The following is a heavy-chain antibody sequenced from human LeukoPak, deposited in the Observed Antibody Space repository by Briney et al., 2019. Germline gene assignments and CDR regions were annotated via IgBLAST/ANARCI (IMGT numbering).Heavy chain of an antibody. D-gene: IGHD3-22*01. V-gene: IGHV5-51*01. Sequence: GEPLKIPSKGSGYSSTSYRIAWVGQMPGKGLEWMGIIYPGDSHTRYSPSFQGQVTISADKSSSTAYLQWSSLKASDTAMYYCARHYYDSSGYYYNWFDPWGQGTLVTVSS. CDR2: IYPGDSHT. CDR1: GYSSTSYR. J-gene: IGHJ5*02. CDR3: ARHYYDSSGYYYNWFDP.